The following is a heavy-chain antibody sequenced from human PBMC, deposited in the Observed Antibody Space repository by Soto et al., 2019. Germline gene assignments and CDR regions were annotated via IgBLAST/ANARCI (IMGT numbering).Heavy chain of an antibody. CDR3: ARQYYFGSGSYYNRSFDF. CDR2: VYYSGNT. V-gene: IGHV4-39*01. D-gene: IGHD3-10*01. Sequence: SETLSLTCTVSGGSISSSSYYWGWIRQSPGKGLEWIGSVYYSGNTYYNPSLKSRVTISVDTAKNQFSLKLSSVTAADTAVYYCARQYYFGSGSYYNRSFDFWGQGTLVTVSS. CDR1: GGSISSSSYY. J-gene: IGHJ4*02.